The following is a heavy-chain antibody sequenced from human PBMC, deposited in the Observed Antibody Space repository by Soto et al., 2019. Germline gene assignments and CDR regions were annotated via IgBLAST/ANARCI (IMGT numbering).Heavy chain of an antibody. CDR3: ARGMTTVTTFDY. CDR1: GGSISSSTYY. Sequence: SETLSLTCTVSGGSISSSTYYWGWMRQPPGKGLEWIASFFIGGNTYYNPSLKSRVTISVDTSKNRFSLKLSSVTAADTAVYYCARGMTTVTTFDYWGQGTLVTVSS. CDR2: FFIGGNT. J-gene: IGHJ4*02. D-gene: IGHD4-17*01. V-gene: IGHV4-39*07.